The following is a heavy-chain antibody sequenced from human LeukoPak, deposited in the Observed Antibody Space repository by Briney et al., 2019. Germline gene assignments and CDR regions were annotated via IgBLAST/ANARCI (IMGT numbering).Heavy chain of an antibody. CDR3: ARGGPILTYSGSYYPKNFDY. CDR1: GGTFSSYA. V-gene: IGHV1-69*05. CDR2: IIPIFGTA. Sequence: GAPVKVSCKASGGTFSSYAISWVRQAPGQGLEWMGGIIPIFGTANYAQKFQGRVTITTDESTSTAYMELSSLRSEDTAVYYCARGGPILTYSGSYYPKNFDYWGQGTLVTVSS. J-gene: IGHJ4*02. D-gene: IGHD1-26*01.